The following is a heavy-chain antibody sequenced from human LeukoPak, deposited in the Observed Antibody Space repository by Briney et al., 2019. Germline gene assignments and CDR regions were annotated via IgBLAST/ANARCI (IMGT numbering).Heavy chain of an antibody. V-gene: IGHV3-13*01. J-gene: IGHJ4*02. CDR1: GFTFSSSD. D-gene: IGHD2-15*01. CDR2: ICTSADT. Sequence: GGSLRLSCAASGFTFSSSDMHWVRHAAGKSLEWASAICTSADTYYPGSVKGRFTISREKARSSLYLQMNNLRAEDTAVYYCARADKGGYYDYWGRGTLVTVSS. CDR3: ARADKGGYYDY.